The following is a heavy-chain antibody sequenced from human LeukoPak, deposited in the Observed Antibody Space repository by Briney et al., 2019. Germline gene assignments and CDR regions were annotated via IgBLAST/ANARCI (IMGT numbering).Heavy chain of an antibody. CDR2: INLDGRGT. Sequence: GGSLRLSCVASGFTFSSFWMHWVRHAPGKGLVWVSRINLDGRGTTYADSVKGRFTISRDNAKNTLYLQMNSLRAEDTAMYYCARDERGNWNDTPRYWGQGTLVTVSS. V-gene: IGHV3-74*01. CDR1: GFTFSSFW. D-gene: IGHD1-1*01. CDR3: ARDERGNWNDTPRY. J-gene: IGHJ4*02.